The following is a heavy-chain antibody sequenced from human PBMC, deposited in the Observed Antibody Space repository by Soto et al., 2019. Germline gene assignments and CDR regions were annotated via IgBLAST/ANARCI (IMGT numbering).Heavy chain of an antibody. CDR2: IGGSSDSI. CDR3: ARELYGDYAIDS. D-gene: IGHD4-17*01. Sequence: GGSLRLSCAASGFTFSSYSMNWVRQAPGKGLERVSSIGGSSDSISYADSAKGRFTISRDNAQMSLYLQMSSLRAEDTAVYYCARELYGDYAIDSWGQGTLVTVSS. CDR1: GFTFSSYS. J-gene: IGHJ4*02. V-gene: IGHV3-21*01.